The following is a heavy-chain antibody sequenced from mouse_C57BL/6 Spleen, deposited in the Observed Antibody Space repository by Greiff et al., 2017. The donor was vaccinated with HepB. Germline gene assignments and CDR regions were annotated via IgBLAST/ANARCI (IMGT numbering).Heavy chain of an antibody. CDR3: ASGTVVERGYFDV. Sequence: EVQLVESGGDLVKPGGSLKLSCAASGFTFSSYGMSWVRQTPDKRLEWVATISSGGSYTYYPDSVKGRFTISRDNAKNTLYLQMSSLKSEDTAMYYCASGTVVERGYFDVWGTGTTVTVSS. CDR1: GFTFSSYG. V-gene: IGHV5-6*01. D-gene: IGHD4-1*01. J-gene: IGHJ1*03. CDR2: ISSGGSYT.